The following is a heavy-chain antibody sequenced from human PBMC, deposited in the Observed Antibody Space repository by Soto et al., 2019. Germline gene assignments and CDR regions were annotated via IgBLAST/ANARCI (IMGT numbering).Heavy chain of an antibody. CDR2: INPSGGST. CDR1: GYTFTSYY. V-gene: IGHV1-46*03. CDR3: ARDREQLPSYYYMDV. J-gene: IGHJ6*03. D-gene: IGHD6-6*01. Sequence: ASVKVSCKASGYTFTSYYMHWVRQAPGQGLEWMGIINPSGGSTSYAQKFQGRVTRTRDTSTSTVYMELSSLRSEDTAVYYCARDREQLPSYYYMDVWGKGTTVTVSS.